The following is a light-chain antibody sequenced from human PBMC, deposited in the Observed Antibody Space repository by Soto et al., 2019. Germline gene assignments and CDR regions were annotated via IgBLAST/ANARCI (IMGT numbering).Light chain of an antibody. CDR2: EVI. CDR3: SSYTRSRNLV. Sequence: QSVLTQPASVSGSPGQSITISCTGTSSDIGAYKYVSWYQQHPGRAPKLMIYEVIHRPSGVSSRFSGSKSGKTASLSISGLQADDEADYYCSSYTRSRNLVLGGGTKVTV. CDR1: SSDIGAYKY. V-gene: IGLV2-14*01. J-gene: IGLJ2*01.